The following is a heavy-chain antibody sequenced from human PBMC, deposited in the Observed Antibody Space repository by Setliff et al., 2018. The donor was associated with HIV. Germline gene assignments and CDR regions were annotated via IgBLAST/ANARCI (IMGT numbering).Heavy chain of an antibody. V-gene: IGHV4-30-2*01. Sequence: SETLSLTCAVSGGSFSSGSYSWSWIRQPPGKGLEWIGYIYHSGSTYSNPSLKSRVTISVDESKNQFSLKLSSVTAADTAVYYCARPFPCASTTCYFAAFDMWGQGIPVTVSS. J-gene: IGHJ1*01. CDR1: GGSFSSGSYS. CDR3: ARPFPCASTTCYFAAFDM. CDR2: IYHSGST. D-gene: IGHD2-2*01.